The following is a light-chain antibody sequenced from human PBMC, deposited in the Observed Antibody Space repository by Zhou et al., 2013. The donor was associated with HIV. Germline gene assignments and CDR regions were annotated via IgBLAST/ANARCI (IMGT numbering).Light chain of an antibody. CDR1: QSVSGIY. J-gene: IGKJ1*01. CDR2: DAS. V-gene: IGKV3-20*01. Sequence: IVLTQSPGTLSLSPGERATLSCRASQSVSGIYLAWYQQKPGQAPRLLIYDASTRATGIPDRFSGSGSGTDFTLTISRLEPEDSAVYHCQQYGXSPWTFGQGTKVEIK. CDR3: QQYGXSPWT.